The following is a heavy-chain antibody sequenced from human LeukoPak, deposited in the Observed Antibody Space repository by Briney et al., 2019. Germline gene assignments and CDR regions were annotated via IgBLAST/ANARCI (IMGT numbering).Heavy chain of an antibody. V-gene: IGHV3-23*01. J-gene: IGHJ4*02. Sequence: PGGSLRLSCAASRFTFVRFAMSWVRQTPGKWLEWVSAISDSGDSTYHADSVKGRFTISRDNSKNTLYLQMNSLRAEDTAVYYCAQNRGWFGTSFGYWGQGTLVTVSS. CDR3: AQNRGWFGTSFGY. CDR2: ISDSGDST. CDR1: RFTFVRFA. D-gene: IGHD3-10*01.